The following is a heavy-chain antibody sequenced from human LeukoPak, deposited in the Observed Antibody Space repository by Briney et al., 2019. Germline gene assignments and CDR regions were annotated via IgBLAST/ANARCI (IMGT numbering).Heavy chain of an antibody. Sequence: GGSLRLSCAASGFTFDDYDMYWVRQAPGKGLEWVSGVSWNSYSIDYADSVKGRFTISRDNSKNTLYLQMNSLRAEDTATFYCAKAFGSSWSLFHYWGQGTLVTVSS. D-gene: IGHD6-13*01. CDR2: VSWNSYSI. J-gene: IGHJ4*02. V-gene: IGHV3-9*01. CDR1: GFTFDDYD. CDR3: AKAFGSSWSLFHY.